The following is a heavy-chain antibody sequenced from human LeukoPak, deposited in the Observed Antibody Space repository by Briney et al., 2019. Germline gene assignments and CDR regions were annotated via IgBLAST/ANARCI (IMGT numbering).Heavy chain of an antibody. D-gene: IGHD3-10*01. J-gene: IGHJ4*02. CDR3: ARGSTSYGPFDY. CDR1: GGSISSGDYY. CDR2: IYYSGST. Sequence: SETLSLTCTVSGGSISSGDYYWSWIRQPPGKGLEWIGYIYYSGSTYYNPSLKSRVTISVDTSKNQFSLKLSSVTAADTAVYYCARGSTSYGPFDYWGQGTLVTVSS. V-gene: IGHV4-30-4*01.